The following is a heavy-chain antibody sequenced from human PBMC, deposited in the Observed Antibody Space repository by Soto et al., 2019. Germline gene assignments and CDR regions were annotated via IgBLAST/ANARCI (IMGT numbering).Heavy chain of an antibody. V-gene: IGHV3-7*01. J-gene: IGHJ4*02. CDR2: INPDGSAK. D-gene: IGHD6-13*01. Sequence: PGGSLRLCCAASGFTFSSYWMTWLRQPPGKGLEWVANINPDGSAKYYVDSGKGRFTISRDNSKNTLYLQMNSLRAEDTAVYYCARDNQRQQLVLSDYCGQGTLVTVSS. CDR3: ARDNQRQQLVLSDY. CDR1: GFTFSSYW.